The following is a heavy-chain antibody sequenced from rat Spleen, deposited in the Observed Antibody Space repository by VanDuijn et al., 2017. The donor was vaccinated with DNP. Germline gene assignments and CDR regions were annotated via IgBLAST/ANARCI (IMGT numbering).Heavy chain of an antibody. CDR3: ARDPNWGDY. CDR1: GFSLTSYN. CDR2: IWNTGGT. Sequence: QVQLKESGPGLVQPSQTLSLTCTVAGFSLTSYNVHWVRQPPGKGLEWMGIIWNTGGTRYNSALKSRLTISKDTPKSQVFLKMNSLQTEDTATYYCARDPNWGDYWGQGVMVTVSS. D-gene: IGHD5-1*01. J-gene: IGHJ2*01. V-gene: IGHV2-41*01.